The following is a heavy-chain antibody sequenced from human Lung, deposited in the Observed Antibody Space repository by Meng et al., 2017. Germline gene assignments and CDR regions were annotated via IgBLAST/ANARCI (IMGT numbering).Heavy chain of an antibody. CDR1: GGSFSDYY. V-gene: IGHV4-34*01. CDR2: INHSGST. CDR3: ARGPTTMAHDFDY. Sequence: VQLQQWGAGLCTPSAILSLTCVVSGGSFSDYYWSWIREPPGKGLEWIGEINHSGSTNYNPSLESRATISVDTSQNNLSLKLRSVTAADSAVYYCARGPTTMAHDFDYWGQGTLVTVSS. D-gene: IGHD4-11*01. J-gene: IGHJ4*02.